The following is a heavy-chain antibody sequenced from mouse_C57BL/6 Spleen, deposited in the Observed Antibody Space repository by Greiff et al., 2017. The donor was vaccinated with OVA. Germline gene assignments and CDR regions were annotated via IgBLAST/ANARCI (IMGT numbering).Heavy chain of an antibody. D-gene: IGHD2-10*01. CDR3: TGLLVYYAMDY. V-gene: IGHV5-9-1*02. CDR2: ISSGGDYT. CDR1: GFTFSSYA. Sequence: EVQLQESGEGLVKPGGSLKLSCAASGFTFSSYAMSWVRQTPEKRLEWVAYISSGGDYTYYADTVKGRFTISRDNARNTLYLQMSSLKSEDTAMYYCTGLLVYYAMDYWGQGTSVTVSS. J-gene: IGHJ4*01.